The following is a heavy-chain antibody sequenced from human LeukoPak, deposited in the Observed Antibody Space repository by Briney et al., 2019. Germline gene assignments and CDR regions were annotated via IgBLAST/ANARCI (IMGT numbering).Heavy chain of an antibody. J-gene: IGHJ4*02. D-gene: IGHD3-3*01. Sequence: PGGSLRLSCAASGFTFSSNYMSWVRQAPGKGLEWVSAISGSGGSTYYADSVKGRFTISRDNSKNTLYLQMNGLRAEDTAVYYCAKNSGYDFWSGYYPFDYWGQGTLVTVSS. CDR3: AKNSGYDFWSGYYPFDY. CDR2: ISGSGGST. V-gene: IGHV3-23*01. CDR1: GFTFSSNY.